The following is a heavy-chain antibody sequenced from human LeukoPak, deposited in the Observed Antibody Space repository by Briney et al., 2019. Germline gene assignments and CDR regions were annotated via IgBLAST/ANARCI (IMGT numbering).Heavy chain of an antibody. D-gene: IGHD3-22*01. Sequence: GGSLRLSCTASGFTVSDNYMNWVRQAPGKGLEWVSSISGSSTDIYYADSVKGRFTISRDNAKNSLYLQMNSLRAEDTAVYYCARRGYYDRSGYGFWGQGTLVTVSS. CDR1: GFTVSDNY. CDR2: ISGSSTDI. V-gene: IGHV3-69-1*01. CDR3: ARRGYYDRSGYGF. J-gene: IGHJ4*02.